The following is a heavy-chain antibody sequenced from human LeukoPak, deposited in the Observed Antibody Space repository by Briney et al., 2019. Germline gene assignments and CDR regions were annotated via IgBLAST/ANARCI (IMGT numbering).Heavy chain of an antibody. CDR3: ARDNYDSSTPYYFDY. Sequence: GGSLRLSCAASGFTFSSYAVSWVPQAPGKGLEGVSYFSRRWATIYYAHSVRGRFTISRENAKNSLYLQMNSLRAEDTAVYYCARDNYDSSTPYYFDYWGQGTLVTVSS. D-gene: IGHD3-22*01. V-gene: IGHV3-48*04. CDR2: FSRRWATI. J-gene: IGHJ4*02. CDR1: GFTFSSYA.